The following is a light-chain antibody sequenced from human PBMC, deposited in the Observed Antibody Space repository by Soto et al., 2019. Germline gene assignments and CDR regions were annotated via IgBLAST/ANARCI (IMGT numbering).Light chain of an antibody. CDR2: GAS. J-gene: IGKJ1*01. CDR3: QQYGSSTRT. CDR1: QSVSNSY. V-gene: IGKV3-20*01. Sequence: EIVLTQSPGTLSLSPGERATLSCRASQSVSNSYLAWYQQKLGQAPRLLIYGASTRAPGIPDRFSGSGSGTDFTLTISRLEPEDFALYYCQQYGSSTRTVGQGTKVEIK.